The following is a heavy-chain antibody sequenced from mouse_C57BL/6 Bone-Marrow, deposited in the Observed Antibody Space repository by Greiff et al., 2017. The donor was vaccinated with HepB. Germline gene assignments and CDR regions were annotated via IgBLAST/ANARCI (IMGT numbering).Heavy chain of an antibody. V-gene: IGHV1-15*01. CDR2: IDPETGGT. CDR3: TRRDYGKDYYAMDY. D-gene: IGHD1-1*01. Sequence: QVQLQQSGAELVRPGASVTLSCKASGYTFTDYEMHWVKQTPVHGLEWIGAIDPETGGTAYNQKFQGKAILTADKSSSTAYMELRSLTSEDSAVYYCTRRDYGKDYYAMDYWGQGTSVTVSS. J-gene: IGHJ4*01. CDR1: GYTFTDYE.